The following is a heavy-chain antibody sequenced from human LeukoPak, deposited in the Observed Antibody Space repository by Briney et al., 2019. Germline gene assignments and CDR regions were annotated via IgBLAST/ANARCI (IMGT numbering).Heavy chain of an antibody. Sequence: PGGSLRLSCAASGFTFSSYSMNWVRQAPGKGLEWVSYISSSSSTIYYADSVKGRFTISRDNAKNSLYLQMNSLRAEDTAVYYCARVKYYYESSGYSYGMDVWGQGTTVTVSS. V-gene: IGHV3-48*04. D-gene: IGHD3-22*01. CDR1: GFTFSSYS. CDR3: ARVKYYYESSGYSYGMDV. CDR2: ISSSSSTI. J-gene: IGHJ6*02.